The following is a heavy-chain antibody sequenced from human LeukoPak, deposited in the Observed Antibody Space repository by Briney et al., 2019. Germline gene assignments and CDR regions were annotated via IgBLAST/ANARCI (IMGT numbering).Heavy chain of an antibody. D-gene: IGHD3-22*01. CDR1: GDSISTYY. CDR2: IYTSGST. Sequence: SETLSLTCIFSGDSISTYYWSWIRQPAGKGLEWIGRIYTSGSTNYNPSLKSRVTMSVDTSKNQFSLKLSSVTAADTAVYYCAREYYYDSSGYYWEWGQGTLVTVSS. CDR3: AREYYYDSSGYYWE. J-gene: IGHJ4*02. V-gene: IGHV4-4*07.